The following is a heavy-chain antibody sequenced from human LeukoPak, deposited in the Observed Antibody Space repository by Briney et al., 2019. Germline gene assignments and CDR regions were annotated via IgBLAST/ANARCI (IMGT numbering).Heavy chain of an antibody. CDR2: IYYSGST. D-gene: IGHD3-16*02. CDR1: GGSISSYY. Sequence: SETLFLTCTVSGGSISSYYWSWIRQPPGKGLEWIGYIYYSGSTNYNPSLKSRVTISVDTSKNQFSLKLSSVTAADTAVYYCARGVLFGGVIVPYFDYWGQGTLVTVSS. J-gene: IGHJ4*02. CDR3: ARGVLFGGVIVPYFDY. V-gene: IGHV4-59*01.